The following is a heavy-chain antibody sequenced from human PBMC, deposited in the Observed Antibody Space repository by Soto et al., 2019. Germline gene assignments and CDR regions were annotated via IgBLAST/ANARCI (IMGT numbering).Heavy chain of an antibody. D-gene: IGHD3-22*01. CDR1: GFVFSNAW. Sequence: PGGSLRLSCAGSGFVFSNAWINWVRQAPGKGLEWVGRIKSKALGGTTDFAAPVRGRFAITRDDSRNMAYMQMNSLNTEDTAVYYCTTDSYSTMIEVRFDDRGHGTPVTVSS. CDR3: TTDSYSTMIEVRFDD. J-gene: IGHJ4*01. V-gene: IGHV3-15*07. CDR2: IKSKALGGTT.